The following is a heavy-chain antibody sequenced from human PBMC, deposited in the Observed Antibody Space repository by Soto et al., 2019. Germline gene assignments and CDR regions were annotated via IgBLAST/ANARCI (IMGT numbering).Heavy chain of an antibody. Sequence: PGGSLRLSCAASGFTFSSYAMSWVRQAPGKGLEWVSAISGSGGSTYYADSVKGRFTISRDNSKNTLYLQMNSLRAEDTAVYYCAKDRSITMIVVVIGSGFDYWGQGTLVTVSS. CDR1: GFTFSSYA. CDR3: AKDRSITMIVVVIGSGFDY. V-gene: IGHV3-23*01. D-gene: IGHD3-22*01. J-gene: IGHJ4*02. CDR2: ISGSGGST.